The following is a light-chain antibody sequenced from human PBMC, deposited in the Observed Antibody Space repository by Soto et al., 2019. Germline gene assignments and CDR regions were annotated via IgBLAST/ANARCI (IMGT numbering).Light chain of an antibody. J-gene: IGLJ1*01. V-gene: IGLV2-14*01. CDR3: SSYAGSSNV. Sequence: QSALTQPASVSGPPGQSITISCTGTSSDVGSYNYVSWYQQHPGKAPKLMIFEVSNRPSGISNRFSGSKSGNTASLTISGLQAEDEADYYCSSYAGSSNVFGTGTKLTVL. CDR2: EVS. CDR1: SSDVGSYNY.